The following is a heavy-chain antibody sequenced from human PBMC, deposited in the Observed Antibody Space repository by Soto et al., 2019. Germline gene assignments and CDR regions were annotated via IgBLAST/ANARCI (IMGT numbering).Heavy chain of an antibody. CDR2: ISYDGYNI. CDR1: GFTFSSYA. Sequence: QVQLVASGGGVVQPARSLRLSCAVSGFTFSSYAMHWVRQAPDKGLEWVAVISYDGYNIFYSDSVKGRFTISRDNSKNTLYLQMNSLRHDDTAVYYCAREAEGLDSWGQGALVTVAS. V-gene: IGHV3-30-3*01. J-gene: IGHJ4*02. CDR3: AREAEGLDS.